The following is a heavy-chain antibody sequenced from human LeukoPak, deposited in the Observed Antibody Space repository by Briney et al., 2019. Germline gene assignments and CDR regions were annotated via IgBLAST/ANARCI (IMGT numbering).Heavy chain of an antibody. Sequence: GGSLRLSCAASGFTCSSYSMNGVRQAPGKGLECVSSISSSSRYISYADSAKGRFTISRDNAKNSPYLQMNSLRAEDTAVYYCARDFDGIDYWGQGTLVTVSS. CDR3: ARDFDGIDY. V-gene: IGHV3-21*01. D-gene: IGHD3-9*01. CDR2: ISSSSRYI. CDR1: GFTCSSYS. J-gene: IGHJ4*02.